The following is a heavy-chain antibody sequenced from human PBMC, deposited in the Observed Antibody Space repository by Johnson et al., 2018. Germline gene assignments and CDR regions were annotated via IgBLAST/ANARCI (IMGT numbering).Heavy chain of an antibody. CDR1: GFTFRIYW. J-gene: IGHJ3*02. CDR3: ARFIMPGDAFDI. Sequence: VQLQESGGGFVQRGGSLRLSCAASGFTFRIYWMHWVRHAPGKGPVLVSRINSDGSVPNYADFVKARFTSSRDNAKDTPYLKMNSLRVEETAVYYCARFIMPGDAFDIWGQGTRVTVSS. V-gene: IGHV3-74*01. D-gene: IGHD3-10*01. CDR2: INSDGSVP.